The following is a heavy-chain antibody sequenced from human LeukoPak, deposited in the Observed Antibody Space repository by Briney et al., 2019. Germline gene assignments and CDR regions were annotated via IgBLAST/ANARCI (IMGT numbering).Heavy chain of an antibody. CDR2: IRYDGSNK. J-gene: IGHJ4*02. Sequence: GGSLRLSCAASGFTFSSYGMHWVRQAPGKGLEWVAFIRYDGSNKYYADSVKGRFTISRDNSKNTLYLQMNSLRAEDTAVYYCAKDLLSDIVVVPAAIYWGQGTLVTVSS. CDR3: AKDLLSDIVVVPAAIY. D-gene: IGHD2-2*02. CDR1: GFTFSSYG. V-gene: IGHV3-30*02.